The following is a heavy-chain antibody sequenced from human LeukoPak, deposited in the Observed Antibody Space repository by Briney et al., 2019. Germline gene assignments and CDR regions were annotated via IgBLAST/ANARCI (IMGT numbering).Heavy chain of an antibody. CDR2: INPSGGST. CDR1: GYTFTSYY. J-gene: IGHJ3*02. D-gene: IGHD6-19*01. Sequence: ASVKVSCKASGYTFTSYYMHWVRQAPGQGLEWMGIINPSGGSTSYAQKFQGRVTMTRDTSTSTVYMELSSLRSEDTAVYYCAVDSSGWKDAFDIWGQGTMVTVSS. CDR3: AVDSSGWKDAFDI. V-gene: IGHV1-46*01.